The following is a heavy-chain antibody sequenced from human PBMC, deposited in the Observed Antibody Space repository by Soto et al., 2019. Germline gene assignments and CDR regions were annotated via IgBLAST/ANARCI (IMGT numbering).Heavy chain of an antibody. D-gene: IGHD6-19*01. Sequence: GGSLRLSCAASGFTFSSYGMHWVRQAPGKGLEWVAVIWYDGSNKYYADSVKGRFTISRDNSKNTLYLQMNSLRAEDTAVYYCASSRSVAAHYYYYGMDVWGQGTTVTVSS. CDR3: ASSRSVAAHYYYYGMDV. V-gene: IGHV3-33*01. CDR2: IWYDGSNK. J-gene: IGHJ6*02. CDR1: GFTFSSYG.